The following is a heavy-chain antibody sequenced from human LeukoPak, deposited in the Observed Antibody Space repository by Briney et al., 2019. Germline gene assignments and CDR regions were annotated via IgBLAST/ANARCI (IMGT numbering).Heavy chain of an antibody. V-gene: IGHV1-46*01. J-gene: IGHJ6*02. Sequence: ASVKVSCKASGYTFTSYYMHWVRQAPGQGLEWMGIINPSGGSTSYAQKFQGRVTMTRDTSTSTVYMELSSLRSEDTAVYYCASKGGKKVVVTAIDYYGMDVWGQGTTVTVSS. CDR1: GYTFTSYY. D-gene: IGHD2-21*02. CDR3: ASKGGKKVVVTAIDYYGMDV. CDR2: INPSGGST.